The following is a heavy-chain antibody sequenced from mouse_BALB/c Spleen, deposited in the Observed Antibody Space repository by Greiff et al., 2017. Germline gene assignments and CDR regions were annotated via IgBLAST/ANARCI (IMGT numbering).Heavy chain of an antibody. Sequence: VQLQQSGAELMKPGASVKISCKATGYTFSSYWIEWVKQRPGHGLEWIGEILPGSGSTNYNEKFKGKATFTADTSSNTAYMQLSSLTSEDSAVYYCAREYGIAWFAYWGQGTLVTVSA. V-gene: IGHV1-9*01. J-gene: IGHJ3*01. CDR1: GYTFSSYW. CDR3: AREYGIAWFAY. D-gene: IGHD2-10*02. CDR2: ILPGSGST.